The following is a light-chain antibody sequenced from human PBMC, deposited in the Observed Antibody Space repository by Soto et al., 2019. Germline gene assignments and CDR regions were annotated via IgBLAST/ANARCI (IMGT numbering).Light chain of an antibody. CDR1: SSDIGAYNS. CDR2: QVS. V-gene: IGLV2-14*01. CDR3: LSYTTSSTFG. J-gene: IGLJ1*01. Sequence: QSALTQPASVSGSPGRSITISCTGTSSDIGAYNSVSWYQQHPGKAPKLIVFQVSFPPSAVSHTFSGSNSDNTASLTISGIQTEEEADYCCLSYTTSSTFGFGRGTRSPS.